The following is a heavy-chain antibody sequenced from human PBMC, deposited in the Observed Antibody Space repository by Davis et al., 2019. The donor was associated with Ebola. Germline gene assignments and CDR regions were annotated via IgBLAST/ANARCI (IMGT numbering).Heavy chain of an antibody. V-gene: IGHV4-59*01. D-gene: IGHD3-3*01. J-gene: IGHJ6*03. CDR1: GGSISSYY. CDR3: ARGIRFLEWLPPEYYYYMDV. CDR2: IYYSGST. Sequence: PSETLSLTCTVSGGSISSYYWSWIRQPPGKGLEWIGYIYYSGSTNYNPSLKSRVTISVDTSKNQFSLKLSSVTAADTAVYYCARGIRFLEWLPPEYYYYMDVWGKGITVTVSS.